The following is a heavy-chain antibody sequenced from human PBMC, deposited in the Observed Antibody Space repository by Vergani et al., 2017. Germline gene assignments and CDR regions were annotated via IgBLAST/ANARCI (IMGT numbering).Heavy chain of an antibody. Sequence: QVQLQESGPGLVKPSETLSLTCTVSGGSISSYYWSWIRKPPGKGLEWIGYIYYSGSTNYNPSLKSRVTISVDTSKNQFSLNLSSVTAADTAVYYCARARVVRHPYYYGMDVWGQGTTVTVSS. CDR2: IYYSGST. V-gene: IGHV4-59*01. CDR3: ARARVVRHPYYYGMDV. J-gene: IGHJ6*02. D-gene: IGHD2-15*01. CDR1: GGSISSYY.